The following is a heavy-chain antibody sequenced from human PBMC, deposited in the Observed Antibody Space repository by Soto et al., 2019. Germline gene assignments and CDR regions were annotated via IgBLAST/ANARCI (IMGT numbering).Heavy chain of an antibody. CDR1: GYTFTSYG. CDR2: ISAYNGNT. Sequence: QVQLVQSGAEVKKPGASVKVSCKASGYTFTSYGISWVRQAPGQGLEWMGWISAYNGNTNYAQKLQGRVTMTTDTSTSTAYMELRSLRSDDTAVYYCARSCGQPLFSYRRNNWFDPWGQGTLVTVSS. V-gene: IGHV1-18*01. CDR3: ARSCGQPLFSYRRNNWFDP. D-gene: IGHD2-21*01. J-gene: IGHJ5*02.